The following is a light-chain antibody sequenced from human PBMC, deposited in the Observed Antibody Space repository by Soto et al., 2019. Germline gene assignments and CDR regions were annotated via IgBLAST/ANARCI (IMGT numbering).Light chain of an antibody. CDR2: SAS. CDR1: QTISTY. J-gene: IGKJ1*01. CDR3: QQSVSTPLT. Sequence: DIQMTQFPSSLSASVGDRVTITCRASQTISTYLNWYQQQSGKAPKLLIYSASTLQSGVPSRFSGSGSGTDFTLTISNLQPEDFATYHCQQSVSTPLTFGQGTKVEIK. V-gene: IGKV1-39*01.